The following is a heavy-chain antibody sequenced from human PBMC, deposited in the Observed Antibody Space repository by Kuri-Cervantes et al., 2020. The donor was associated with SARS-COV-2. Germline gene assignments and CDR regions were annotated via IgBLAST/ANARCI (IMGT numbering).Heavy chain of an antibody. CDR1: GFTFSSYA. J-gene: IGHJ4*02. D-gene: IGHD3-3*01. CDR3: VKTTNYDFWSGYYYFDY. CDR2: ISRNGGST. V-gene: IGHV3-64D*08. Sequence: GESLKISCSASGFTFSSYAMHWVRQAPGKGLEYVSAISRNGGSTYYADSVKGRFTISRDNSKNTLYLQMSSLRAEDTAVYYCVKTTNYDFWSGYYYFDYWGQGTLVTVSS.